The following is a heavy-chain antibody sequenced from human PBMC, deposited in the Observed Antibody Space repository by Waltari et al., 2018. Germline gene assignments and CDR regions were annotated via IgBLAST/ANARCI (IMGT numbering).Heavy chain of an antibody. J-gene: IGHJ4*02. Sequence: EVQLVESGGGLVQPGGSLRLSCASPGFTFSRYSMNWVRQSPGKGLEWVVYSSSSSSTIYYGDSVKGRFTISRDNAKNSLYLQMNSLRAEDTAVYYCARDLSGYSNAFDYWGQGTLVTVSS. CDR3: ARDLSGYSNAFDY. CDR2: SSSSSSTI. D-gene: IGHD4-4*01. CDR1: GFTFSRYS. V-gene: IGHV3-48*01.